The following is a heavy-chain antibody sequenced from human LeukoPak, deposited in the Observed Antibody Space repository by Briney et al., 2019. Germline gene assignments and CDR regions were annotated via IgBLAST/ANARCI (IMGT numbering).Heavy chain of an antibody. D-gene: IGHD6-19*01. Sequence: GASVKVSCKASGYTFTSYGISWVRQAPGQGLEWMGWISAYNGNTNYAQKLQGRVTMTTDTSTSTAYMELRSLRSDDTAVYYCARSVAGTDYYYYMDVWGKGTTVTVSS. CDR2: ISAYNGNT. CDR3: ARSVAGTDYYYYMDV. V-gene: IGHV1-18*01. CDR1: GYTFTSYG. J-gene: IGHJ6*03.